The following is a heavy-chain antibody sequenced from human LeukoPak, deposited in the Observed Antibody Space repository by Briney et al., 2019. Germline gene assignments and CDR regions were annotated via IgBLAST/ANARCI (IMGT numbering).Heavy chain of an antibody. Sequence: GASVKVSCKASGYTFTGYYMHWVRQAPGQGLEWMGWINPNSGGTNYAQKFQGRVTMTGDTSISTAYMELSRLRSDDTAVYYCASYPQLGYCSGGSCYNYWGQGTLVTVSS. CDR2: INPNSGGT. D-gene: IGHD2-15*01. V-gene: IGHV1-2*02. CDR3: ASYPQLGYCSGGSCYNY. J-gene: IGHJ4*02. CDR1: GYTFTGYY.